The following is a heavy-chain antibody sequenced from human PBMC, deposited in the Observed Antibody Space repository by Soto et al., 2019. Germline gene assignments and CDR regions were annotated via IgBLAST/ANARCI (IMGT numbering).Heavy chain of an antibody. D-gene: IGHD3-10*01. J-gene: IGHJ6*02. Sequence: GASVKVSCKASGGTFSSYAISWVRQAPGQGLEWMGGIIPIFDTANYAQKFQGRVTITADESTSTAYMELSSLRSEDTAVYYYARPHTMVRGALSHYYYGMDVWGQGTTVTVSS. CDR2: IIPIFDTA. V-gene: IGHV1-69*13. CDR1: GGTFSSYA. CDR3: ARPHTMVRGALSHYYYGMDV.